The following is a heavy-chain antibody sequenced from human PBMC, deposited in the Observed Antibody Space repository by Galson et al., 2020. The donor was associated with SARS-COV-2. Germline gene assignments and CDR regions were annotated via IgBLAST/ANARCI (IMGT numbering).Heavy chain of an antibody. CDR3: ARVRGGYVTDAFDI. CDR1: GFPFSSYS. Sequence: GGSLRLSCAASGFPFSSYSMNWVRQAPGKGLEWVSYISGGSSTIYYADSVRGRFTISRDNAANSLYLQMNSLRAEDTAVYYCARVRGGYVTDAFDIWGQGTLVTVSS. D-gene: IGHD5-12*01. V-gene: IGHV3-48*04. CDR2: ISGGSSTI. J-gene: IGHJ3*02.